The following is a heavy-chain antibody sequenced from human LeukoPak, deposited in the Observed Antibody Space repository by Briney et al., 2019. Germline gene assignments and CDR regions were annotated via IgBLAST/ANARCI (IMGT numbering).Heavy chain of an antibody. D-gene: IGHD3-22*01. CDR3: AKGAPRIYYDSSGYNY. V-gene: IGHV3-23*01. Sequence: GGSLRLSCAASGFTFSSYAMSWVRQAPGKGLEWVSAISGSGGSTCYADSVKGRFTISRDNSKNTLYLQMNSLRAEDTAVYYCAKGAPRIYYDSSGYNYWGQGTLVTVSS. CDR1: GFTFSSYA. J-gene: IGHJ4*02. CDR2: ISGSGGST.